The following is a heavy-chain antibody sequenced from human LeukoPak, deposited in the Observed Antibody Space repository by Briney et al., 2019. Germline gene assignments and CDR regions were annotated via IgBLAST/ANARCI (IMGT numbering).Heavy chain of an antibody. CDR3: ATEAKASYHGSERYRSSVADKYFDF. Sequence: ASVKVSCKVSGYTLTKLSIHWVRQAPEKGIEWMGGFDPEGGETIYAQKFQGRVAMTEDTSTDTAYMDLSSLRSEDTAMYYCATEAKASYHGSERYRSSVADKYFDFWGQGTLVTVSS. V-gene: IGHV1-24*01. J-gene: IGHJ4*02. CDR2: FDPEGGET. D-gene: IGHD3-10*01. CDR1: GYTLTKLS.